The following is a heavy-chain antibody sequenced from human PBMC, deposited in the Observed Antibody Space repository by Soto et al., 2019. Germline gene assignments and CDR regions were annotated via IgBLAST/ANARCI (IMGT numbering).Heavy chain of an antibody. CDR1: GFTFSGYG. V-gene: IGHV3-23*01. Sequence: GGSLRLSYAASGFTFSGYGVHWVRQAPGKGLEWVSAIRCGGGSTYYADSVKGRFTISRDNSKNTLYLQMNSLRAEDTAVYYCAKARISSGWYANWFDPWGQGTLVTVSS. CDR3: AKARISSGWYANWFDP. CDR2: IRCGGGST. D-gene: IGHD6-19*01. J-gene: IGHJ5*02.